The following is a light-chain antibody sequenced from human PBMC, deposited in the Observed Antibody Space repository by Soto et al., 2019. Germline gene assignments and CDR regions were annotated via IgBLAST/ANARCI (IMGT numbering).Light chain of an antibody. J-gene: IGKJ4*01. CDR2: DAS. CDR3: QEYSSYST. Sequence: QMTQSASALSASVGDRVTITCRASQSISSWLAWYQQKPGKAPKLLIYDASSLESGVPLRFSGSGSGTDFTLTISSLQPDDFATYYCQEYSSYSTFGGGTKVDI. V-gene: IGKV1-5*01. CDR1: QSISSW.